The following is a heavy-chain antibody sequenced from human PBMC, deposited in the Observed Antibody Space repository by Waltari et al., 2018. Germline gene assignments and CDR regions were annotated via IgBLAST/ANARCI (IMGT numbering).Heavy chain of an antibody. CDR3: ARGPVLLDAFDI. CDR2: MNPNSGNT. D-gene: IGHD2-15*01. J-gene: IGHJ3*02. Sequence: QVQLVQSGAEVKTPGASVKVSCKASGYTFTSYAINWVRQATGQGLEWMGWMNPNSGNTGYAQKFQGRVTITRNTSISTAYMELSSLRSEDTAVYYCARGPVLLDAFDIWGQGTMVTVSS. CDR1: GYTFTSYA. V-gene: IGHV1-8*03.